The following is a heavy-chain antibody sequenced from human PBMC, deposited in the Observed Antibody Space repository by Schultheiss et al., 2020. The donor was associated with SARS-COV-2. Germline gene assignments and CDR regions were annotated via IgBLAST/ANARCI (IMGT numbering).Heavy chain of an antibody. V-gene: IGHV1-3*01. CDR3: ARDSPSIAVAGTHYYYGMDV. Sequence: ASVKVSCKASGYTFTSYAMHWVRQAPGQRLEWMGWINAGNGNTKYSQKFQGRVTITRDTSASTAYMELSRLRSDDTAVYYCARDSPSIAVAGTHYYYGMDVWGQGTTVTVSS. CDR1: GYTFTSYA. J-gene: IGHJ6*02. CDR2: INAGNGNT. D-gene: IGHD6-19*01.